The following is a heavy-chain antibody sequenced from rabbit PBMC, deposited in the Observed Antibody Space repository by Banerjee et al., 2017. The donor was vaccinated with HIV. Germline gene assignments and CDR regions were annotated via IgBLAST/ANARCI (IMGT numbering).Heavy chain of an antibody. V-gene: IGHV1S7*01. J-gene: IGHJ4*01. CDR1: GFDFTTYY. CDR3: ARDMFSGYGPFNL. CDR2: IYPFSATT. D-gene: IGHD6-1*01. Sequence: QLKETGGGLVQPGGSLTLSCKASGFDFTTYYMSWVRQAPGKGLEWIGIIYPFSATTDYASWVNGRFTISSDNAQNTMDLQMDSLTAADTATYFCARDMFSGYGPFNLWGQGTLVTVS.